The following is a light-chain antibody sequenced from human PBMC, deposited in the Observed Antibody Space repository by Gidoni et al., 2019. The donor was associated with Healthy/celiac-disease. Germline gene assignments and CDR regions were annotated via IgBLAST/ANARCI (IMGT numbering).Light chain of an antibody. J-gene: IGKJ1*01. CDR1: QGISSY. V-gene: IGKV1-8*01. CDR3: QQYYSYRGT. CDR2: AAS. Sequence: IRMTQSPSSLSASTGDRVTITCRASQGISSYLAWYQQKPGKAPKLLIYAASTLQSGVPSRFSGSGAGTDFTLTISCLQSEDFATYYCQQYYSYRGTFXXXTKVEIK.